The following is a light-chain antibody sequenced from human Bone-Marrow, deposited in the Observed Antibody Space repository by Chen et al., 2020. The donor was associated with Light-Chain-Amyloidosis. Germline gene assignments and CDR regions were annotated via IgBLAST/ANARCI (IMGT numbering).Light chain of an antibody. CDR2: DDS. V-gene: IGLV3-21*03. J-gene: IGLJ2*01. CDR1: NIGSKS. CDR3: QSYDSSLSSSV. Sequence: SYVLTQPPSVSVAPGKTARITCGGSNIGSKSVHWYQQQQGQAPVLVVYDDSDRPSGIPERFSGSKSGTSASLAITGLQAEDEADYYCQSYDSSLSSSVFGGGTKLTVL.